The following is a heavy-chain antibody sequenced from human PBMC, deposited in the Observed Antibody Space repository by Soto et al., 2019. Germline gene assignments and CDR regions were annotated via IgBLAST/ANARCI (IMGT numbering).Heavy chain of an antibody. D-gene: IGHD3-22*01. Sequence: GGSLRLSCAASGFNFSDQYMSWIRQAPGKGLEWVSYISYSSSYSSYADSVRGRFTISRDNAKNSLYLQMNSLRAEDTALYYCARDGITTPGPFDNWGQGTLVTVSS. CDR1: GFNFSDQY. V-gene: IGHV3-11*06. CDR2: ISYSSSYS. J-gene: IGHJ4*02. CDR3: ARDGITTPGPFDN.